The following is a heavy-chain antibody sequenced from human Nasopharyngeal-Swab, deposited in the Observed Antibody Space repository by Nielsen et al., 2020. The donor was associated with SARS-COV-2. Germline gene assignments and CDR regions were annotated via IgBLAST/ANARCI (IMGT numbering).Heavy chain of an antibody. V-gene: IGHV3-23*01. CDR3: AKYCGDYPYYYYMDV. CDR2: TSGSGGST. D-gene: IGHD4-17*01. J-gene: IGHJ6*03. Sequence: GGSLRLSCAASGFTFSSYAMSWVRQAPGKGLEWVSATSGSGGSTYYADSVKGWFTTSRDNSKNTLYLQMNSLRAEDTAVYYCAKYCGDYPYYYYMDVWGKGTTVTVSS. CDR1: GFTFSSYA.